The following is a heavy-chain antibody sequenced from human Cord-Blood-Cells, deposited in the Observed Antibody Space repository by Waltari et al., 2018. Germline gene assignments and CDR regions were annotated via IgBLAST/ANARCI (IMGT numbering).Heavy chain of an antibody. CDR1: GFTFSSYG. V-gene: IGHV3-30*18. CDR3: AKDGPHTDAFDI. D-gene: IGHD5-18*01. J-gene: IGHJ3*02. CDR2: ISYDGSNK. Sequence: QVQLVESGGGVVQPGRSLRLSCAASGFTFSSYGMHWVRQAPGKGVEWVAVISYDGSNKYYADSVKGRFTISRDNSKNTLYLQMNSLRAEDTAVYYCAKDGPHTDAFDIWGQGTMVTVSS.